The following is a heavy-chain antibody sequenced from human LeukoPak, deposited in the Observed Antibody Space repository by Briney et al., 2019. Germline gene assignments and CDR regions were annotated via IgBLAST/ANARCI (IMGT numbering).Heavy chain of an antibody. CDR2: LAVSSGNT. CDR3: AAVFGSGYYYYFDY. J-gene: IGHJ4*02. CDR1: GFSFSSSS. Sequence: GASVKVSCKASGFSFSSSSMQWERQARGQRLEWIGWLAVSSGNTNYAQKFQGRVTITRDMSTSTAYMELSSLRSEDTALYYCAAVFGSGYYYYFDYWGQGSLVTVSS. V-gene: IGHV1-58*02. D-gene: IGHD3-22*01.